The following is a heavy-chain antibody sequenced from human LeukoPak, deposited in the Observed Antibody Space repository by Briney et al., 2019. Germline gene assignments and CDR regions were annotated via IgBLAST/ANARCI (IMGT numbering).Heavy chain of an antibody. Sequence: GGSLRLSCAASRFTFSNYAMSWVRQAPGKGLEWVSFISGSGGTTYYADSVKGRFTISRDNSKNTLYLQMNSLRAEDTALHYCAKAYCTGGSCYSPDYWGQGTLVTVSS. CDR3: AKAYCTGGSCYSPDY. D-gene: IGHD2-15*01. V-gene: IGHV3-23*01. J-gene: IGHJ4*02. CDR1: RFTFSNYA. CDR2: ISGSGGTT.